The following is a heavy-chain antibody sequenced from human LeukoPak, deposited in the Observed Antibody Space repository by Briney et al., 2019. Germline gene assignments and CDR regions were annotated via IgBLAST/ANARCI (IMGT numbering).Heavy chain of an antibody. J-gene: IGHJ3*02. Sequence: GASVKVSCKASGYTFTSYRISWVRQAPGQGLEWMGWISAYNGNTNYAQRLQGRVTMTTDTSTSTAYMELRSLRSDDTAVYYCARDHIAVAGNAAFDIWGQGTMVTVSS. D-gene: IGHD6-19*01. CDR1: GYTFTSYR. CDR2: ISAYNGNT. CDR3: ARDHIAVAGNAAFDI. V-gene: IGHV1-18*01.